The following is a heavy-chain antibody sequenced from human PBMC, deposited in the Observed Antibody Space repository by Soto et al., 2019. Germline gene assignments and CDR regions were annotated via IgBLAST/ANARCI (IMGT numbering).Heavy chain of an antibody. CDR3: ARSPYYDFWSGKNWFDP. J-gene: IGHJ5*02. Sequence: PSETLSLTCTVSGGSISSYYWSWIRQPPGKGLEWIGYIYYSGSTNYNSSLKSRVTISVDTSKNQFSLKLSSVTAADTAVYYCARSPYYDFWSGKNWFDPWGQGTLVTVSS. CDR1: GGSISSYY. V-gene: IGHV4-59*01. D-gene: IGHD3-3*01. CDR2: IYYSGST.